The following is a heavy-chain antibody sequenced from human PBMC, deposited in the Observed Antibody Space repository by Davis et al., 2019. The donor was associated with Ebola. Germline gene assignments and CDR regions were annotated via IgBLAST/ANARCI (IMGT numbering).Heavy chain of an antibody. D-gene: IGHD4-17*01. J-gene: IGHJ4*02. CDR1: GGTFSSYA. CDR2: IIPVFATT. V-gene: IGHV1-69*13. CDR3: ARDRASRYGEFDY. Sequence: AASVKVSCKASGGTFSSYAISWVRQAPGQRLEWMGGIIPVFATTNYAQKFQGRVTITADESTSTAYVELSSLRSEDTAVYYCARDRASRYGEFDYWGQGTLVTVSS.